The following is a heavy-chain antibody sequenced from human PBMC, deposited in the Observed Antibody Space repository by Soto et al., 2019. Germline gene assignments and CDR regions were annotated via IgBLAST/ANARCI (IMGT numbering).Heavy chain of an antibody. CDR3: AGTVEIPDYHGMDV. D-gene: IGHD4-4*01. Sequence: QVQLVQSGAEVKKPGSSVRVSCKASGGTLRSHAINWVRPAPGQGLGWMGGIIPIFGSPNYEQKFQGRVTITADEYSITADRELSSLRSEDTAVYYCAGTVEIPDYHGMDVWGQGTTVTVSS. J-gene: IGHJ6*02. CDR1: GGTLRSHA. V-gene: IGHV1-69*01. CDR2: IIPIFGSP.